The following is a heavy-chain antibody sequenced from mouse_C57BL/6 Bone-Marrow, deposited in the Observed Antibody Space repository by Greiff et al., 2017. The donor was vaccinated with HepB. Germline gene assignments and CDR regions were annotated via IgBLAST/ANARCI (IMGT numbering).Heavy chain of an antibody. CDR1: GYTFTGYW. D-gene: IGHD1-1*01. J-gene: IGHJ3*01. CDR2: ILPGSGST. V-gene: IGHV1-9*01. Sequence: QVQLQQSGAELMKPGASVKLSCKATGYTFTGYWIEWVKQRPGHGLEWIGEILPGSGSTSYNEKFKGKATFTADTSSNTAYMQISSLTTEDSAIYYCAREVVITTTYWGQGTLVTVSA. CDR3: AREVVITTTY.